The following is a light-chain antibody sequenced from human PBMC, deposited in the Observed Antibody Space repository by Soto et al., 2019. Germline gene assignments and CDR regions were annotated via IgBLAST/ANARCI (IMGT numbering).Light chain of an antibody. V-gene: IGKV1-5*03. Sequence: DIQMTQSPSTLSASVGDRVTITCRASQSISSWLAWYQQKPGKAPKLLIYKASSLESGVPSRFSGSGSGTEFTLTISSLQPDDFAAYYCQQYNSYPHTFGRGTKLEIK. CDR3: QQYNSYPHT. CDR1: QSISSW. J-gene: IGKJ2*01. CDR2: KAS.